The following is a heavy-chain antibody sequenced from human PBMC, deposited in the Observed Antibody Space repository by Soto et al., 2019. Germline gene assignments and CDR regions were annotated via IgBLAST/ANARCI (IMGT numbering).Heavy chain of an antibody. Sequence: QIQLVQSGAEVKKPGASVKVSCKAPGYNFFDYGVSWVRQAPGQGLEWMGWVSPKSGKTDYARKVQGRVTMTTDISTSTAYMELRGLISDDTGVYYCARGRTVSSIGPLLVWGQGTLVSVSS. CDR2: VSPKSGKT. J-gene: IGHJ1*01. CDR3: ARGRTVSSIGPLLV. D-gene: IGHD1-1*01. CDR1: GYNFFDYG. V-gene: IGHV1-18*01.